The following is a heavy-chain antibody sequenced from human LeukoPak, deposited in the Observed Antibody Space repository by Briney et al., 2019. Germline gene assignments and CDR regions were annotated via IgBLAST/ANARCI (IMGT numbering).Heavy chain of an antibody. Sequence: SETLSLTCRVSGVSLTSYFCTWIRRPPGKGLEWVWCIYISGTTNYNPSLKRRVTISADASQNQFSLKLSSVTAAETAVYYCAQKAPYAPAYSQQWGRGTLATVSS. J-gene: IGHJ1*01. D-gene: IGHD3-16*01. V-gene: IGHV4-59*01. CDR3: AQKAPYAPAYSQQ. CDR2: IYISGTT. CDR1: GVSLTSYF.